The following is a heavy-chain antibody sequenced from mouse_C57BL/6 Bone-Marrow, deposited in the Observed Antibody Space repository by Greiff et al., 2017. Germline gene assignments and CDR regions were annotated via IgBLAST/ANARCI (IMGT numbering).Heavy chain of an antibody. V-gene: IGHV5-4*01. Sequence: EVQGVESGGGLVKPGGSLKLSCAASGFTFSSYAMSWVRQTPEKRLEWVASISDGGSYTNYPANVKGRFTISRDNDKNNLYLQMSHLKSEDTAMYYCARAGYYSTFAYWGQGTLVTVSA. CDR3: ARAGYYSTFAY. J-gene: IGHJ3*01. CDR2: ISDGGSYT. CDR1: GFTFSSYA. D-gene: IGHD2-5*01.